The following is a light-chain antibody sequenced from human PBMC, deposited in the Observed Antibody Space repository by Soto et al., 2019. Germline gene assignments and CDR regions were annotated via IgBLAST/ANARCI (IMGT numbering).Light chain of an antibody. Sequence: EIVLAQSPGTLSLSPGERATLSCRASQRVSNTYLAWYQQKPGQAPRLLIYGVSGRATGIPDRFSGSGSGTDFTLTISRLEPEDFAVYYCQQYSSSPVTFGGGTTVEIK. J-gene: IGKJ4*01. CDR2: GVS. V-gene: IGKV3-20*01. CDR3: QQYSSSPVT. CDR1: QRVSNTY.